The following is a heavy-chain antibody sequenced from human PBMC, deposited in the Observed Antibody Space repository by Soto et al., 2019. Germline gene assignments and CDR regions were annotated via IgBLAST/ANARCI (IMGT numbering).Heavy chain of an antibody. CDR2: INPNSGGT. CDR3: ARRVTPTYYYYYGMDV. V-gene: IGHV1-2*04. D-gene: IGHD5-18*01. Sequence: ASVKVSCQASGYTFTGYYMHWVRQAPGQGLEWMGWINPNSGGTNYAQKFQGWVTMTRDTSISTAYMELSSLRAEDTAVYYCARRVTPTYYYYYGMDVWGQGTTVTVSS. J-gene: IGHJ6*02. CDR1: GYTFTGYY.